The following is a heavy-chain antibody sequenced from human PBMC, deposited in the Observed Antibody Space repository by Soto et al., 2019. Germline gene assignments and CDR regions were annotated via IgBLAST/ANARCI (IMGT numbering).Heavy chain of an antibody. CDR3: ARARGAQWLVRDAFDI. CDR2: INHSGST. CDR1: GGSFSGYY. J-gene: IGHJ3*02. D-gene: IGHD6-19*01. V-gene: IGHV4-34*01. Sequence: SETLSLTCAVYGGSFSGYYWSWIRQPPGKGLEWIGEINHSGSTNYNPSLKSRVTISVDTSKNQFSLKLSSVTAADTAVYYCARARGAQWLVRDAFDIWGQGPMVTVSS.